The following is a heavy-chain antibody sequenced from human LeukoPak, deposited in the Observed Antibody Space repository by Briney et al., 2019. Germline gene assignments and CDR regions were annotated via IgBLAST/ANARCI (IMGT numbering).Heavy chain of an antibody. V-gene: IGHV1-2*02. CDR3: AKSGSRFRSAFDI. CDR1: RYTFTGYY. Sequence: GPSVKVSCTASRYTFTGYYMDWVRQTPGQGLERIGWIKPNSGGTNYAQKFQGRVTMTRDTSISTAYMELSRLRSDDTAVYYCAKSGSRFRSAFDIWGQGTMVTVSA. CDR2: IKPNSGGT. J-gene: IGHJ3*02. D-gene: IGHD1-26*01.